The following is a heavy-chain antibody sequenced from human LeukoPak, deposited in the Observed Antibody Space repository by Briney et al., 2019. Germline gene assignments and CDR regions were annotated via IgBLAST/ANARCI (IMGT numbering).Heavy chain of an antibody. V-gene: IGHV3-23*01. CDR2: ITGTGGK. D-gene: IGHD2-15*01. CDR3: AKDYCRDGNCPFPFLDS. Sequence: GGSLGLSCAVSGFTLTNHGVSWVRQAPGKGLEWVSIITGTGGKYYGDSVKGRFVLSRDNSKNTVYMQMSSLRAEDTATYYCAKDYCRDGNCPFPFLDSWGQGTQVTVSS. J-gene: IGHJ4*02. CDR1: GFTLTNHG.